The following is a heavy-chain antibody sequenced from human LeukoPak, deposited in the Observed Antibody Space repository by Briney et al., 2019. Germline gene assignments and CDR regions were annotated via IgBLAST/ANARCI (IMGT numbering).Heavy chain of an antibody. Sequence: ETLSLTCTVSGGSISSYYWSWIRQPPGKGLEWIGYIYYSGSTNYNPSLKSRVTISVDTSKNQFSLKLSSVTAADTAVYYCARGGGFGELKTWGQGTLVTVSS. D-gene: IGHD3-10*01. J-gene: IGHJ5*02. CDR3: ARGGGFGELKT. CDR1: GGSISSYY. CDR2: IYYSGST. V-gene: IGHV4-59*12.